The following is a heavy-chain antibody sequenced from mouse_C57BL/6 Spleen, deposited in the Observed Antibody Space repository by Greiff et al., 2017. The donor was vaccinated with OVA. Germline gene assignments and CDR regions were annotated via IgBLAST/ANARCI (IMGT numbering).Heavy chain of an antibody. V-gene: IGHV1-53*01. CDR1: GYTFTSYW. CDR2: INPSNGGT. D-gene: IGHD2-3*01. Sequence: VQLQQPGTELVKPGASVKLSCKASGYTFTSYWMHWVKQRPGQGLEWIGNINPSNGGTNYNEKFKSKATLTVDKSSSTAYMQLSSLTSEDSAVYDCARGEVYDGYYNWYFDVWGTGTTVTVSS. CDR3: ARGEVYDGYYNWYFDV. J-gene: IGHJ1*03.